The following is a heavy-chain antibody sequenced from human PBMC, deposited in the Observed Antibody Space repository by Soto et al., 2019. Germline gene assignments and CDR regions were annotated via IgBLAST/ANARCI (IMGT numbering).Heavy chain of an antibody. CDR2: ISNDGSNY. CDR1: GFTFTSYA. Sequence: QVQLVESGGGVVQPGRSLRLSCAASGFTFTSYAMHWVRQAPGKGLEWVAVISNDGSNYYYADSVRGRFTISRDNTKNTLFLQMSSLRGEDSGVYYCARGTTLAMFDYGMDVWGQGTTVTVSS. CDR3: ARGTTLAMFDYGMDV. V-gene: IGHV3-30-3*01. J-gene: IGHJ6*02. D-gene: IGHD1-7*01.